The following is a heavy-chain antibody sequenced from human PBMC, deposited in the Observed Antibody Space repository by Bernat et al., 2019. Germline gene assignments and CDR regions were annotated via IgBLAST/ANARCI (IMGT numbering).Heavy chain of an antibody. CDR2: ISSSSSTI. CDR3: ARTTTTPIRTCYGLYYYCYYGMDV. V-gene: IGHV3-48*01. D-gene: IGHD5-18*01. CDR1: GFTFSSYS. Sequence: EVQLVESGGGLVQPGGSLRLACAASGFTFSSYSMNWVLQAPGKGLEWFSYISSSSSTIYYADSVKGRFTISRDNAKNLLYLQMNSLRAEDTAVYYCARTTTTPIRTCYGLYYYCYYGMDVWGQGTTVTVSS. J-gene: IGHJ6*02.